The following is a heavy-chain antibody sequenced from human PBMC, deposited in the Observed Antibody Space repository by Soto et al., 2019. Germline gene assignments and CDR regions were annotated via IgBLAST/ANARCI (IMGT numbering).Heavy chain of an antibody. CDR1: GFSLTASGEG. J-gene: IGHJ4*02. Sequence: QITLKESGPTLVKPTQTLTLTCTFSGFSLTASGEGVAWIRQPPGKALEWLALIFWNGDKFYSSSLRSRLTITKDTSKNQVVLTMTNMDPADAATYCCARRIIGPATPKIDYWGQGTLVNVSS. CDR2: IFWNGDK. V-gene: IGHV2-5*01. CDR3: ARRIIGPATPKIDY. D-gene: IGHD2-15*01.